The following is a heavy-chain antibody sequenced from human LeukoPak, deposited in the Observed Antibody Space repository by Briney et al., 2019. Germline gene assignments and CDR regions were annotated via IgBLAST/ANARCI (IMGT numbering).Heavy chain of an antibody. CDR3: ARGDQITVVRGAFTRRSYYYMDV. J-gene: IGHJ6*03. Sequence: SETLSLTCTVSGDSTSRYYWSWVRQPPGKGLEFLGYIFYSGIVNYNPSLKSRVTMSVDSSKNQVSLKVRSVTAADTAVYYCARGDQITVVRGAFTRRSYYYMDVWGKGTTVTVSS. D-gene: IGHD3-10*01. CDR2: IFYSGIV. CDR1: GDSTSRYY. V-gene: IGHV4-59*12.